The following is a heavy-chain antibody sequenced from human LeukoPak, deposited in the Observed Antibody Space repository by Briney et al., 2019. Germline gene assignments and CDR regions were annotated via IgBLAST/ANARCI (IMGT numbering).Heavy chain of an antibody. CDR3: ARELGYSGYDFGY. Sequence: SETLSLTCTVSGVSVSIAHYHWNWIRQPPGKGLEWIGNIYTTGTSRYNPSLKSRVSISLDTSNNLVSLKLTSVTAADTAVYYCARELGYSGYDFGYWGQGTLVTVSS. V-gene: IGHV4-61*01. D-gene: IGHD5-12*01. CDR2: IYTTGTS. CDR1: GVSVSIAHYH. J-gene: IGHJ4*02.